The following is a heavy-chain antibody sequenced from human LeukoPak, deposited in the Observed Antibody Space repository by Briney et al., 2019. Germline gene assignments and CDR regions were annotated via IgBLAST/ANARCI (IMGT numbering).Heavy chain of an antibody. CDR3: ARRHRAPYSGSYPNDAFDI. Sequence: GGSLRLSCAASGFSFSSYGMHWVRQAPGKGLEWVAVISYDGSNKYYADSVKGRFTISRDNSKNTLYLQMNSLRAEDTAVYYCARRHRAPYSGSYPNDAFDIWGQGTMVTVSS. D-gene: IGHD1-26*01. CDR2: ISYDGSNK. J-gene: IGHJ3*02. CDR1: GFSFSSYG. V-gene: IGHV3-30*03.